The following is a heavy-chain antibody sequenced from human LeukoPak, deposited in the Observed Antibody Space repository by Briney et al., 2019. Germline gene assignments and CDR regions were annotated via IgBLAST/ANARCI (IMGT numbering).Heavy chain of an antibody. CDR3: ASLPYYFIAAAGTVNPGGMADV. CDR2: MNPNSGNT. J-gene: IGHJ6*02. D-gene: IGHD6-13*01. V-gene: IGHV1-8*01. CDR1: GYTFTSYD. Sequence: ASVKVSCKASGYTFTSYDINWVRQATGQGLEWMGWMNPNSGNTGYAQKFQGRVTMTRNTSISTAYMELSSLRSEDTAVYYCASLPYYFIAAAGTVNPGGMADVWGQGTTVTVSS.